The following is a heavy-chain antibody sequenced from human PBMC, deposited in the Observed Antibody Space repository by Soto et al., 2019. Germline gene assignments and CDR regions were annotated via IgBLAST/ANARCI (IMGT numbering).Heavy chain of an antibody. CDR1: GFSISRSA. J-gene: IGHJ5*02. CDR3: ARDLQAGTDNVNWFAP. D-gene: IGHD1-1*01. V-gene: IGHV3-30*04. Sequence: QVQLVESGGGVVQPGRSLRLSCAASGFSISRSAMHWVRQAPGKGLEWVEVIAYDGSNRWYADSAKGRLTISKDKSKNTVYLQMSSLRGEDTAVYYCARDLQAGTDNVNWFAPWGQGTLVTVSS. CDR2: IAYDGSNR.